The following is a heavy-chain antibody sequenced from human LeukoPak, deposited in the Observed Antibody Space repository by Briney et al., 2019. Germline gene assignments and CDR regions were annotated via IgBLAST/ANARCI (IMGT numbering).Heavy chain of an antibody. CDR1: GGSFSGYY. J-gene: IGHJ6*02. CDR2: INHSGST. D-gene: IGHD2-2*01. Sequence: SETLSLTCAVYGGSFSGYYWSWIRQPPGKGLEWIGEINHSGSTNYNPSLKSRVTISVDTSKNQFSLKPSSVTAADTAVYYCARTSYCSSTSCYSHYGMDVWGQGTTVTVSS. V-gene: IGHV4-34*01. CDR3: ARTSYCSSTSCYSHYGMDV.